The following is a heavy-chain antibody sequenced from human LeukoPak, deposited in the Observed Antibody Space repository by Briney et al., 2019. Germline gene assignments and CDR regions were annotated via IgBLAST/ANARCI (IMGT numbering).Heavy chain of an antibody. D-gene: IGHD3-16*01. V-gene: IGHV4-59*01. Sequence: PSETLSLTCTVSGGSIGSYYWSWIRQPPGKGLEWIGYIYYSGSTNYNPSLKSRVTISVDTSKNQFSLKLSSVTAADTAVYYCARVGVTHYYYYGMDVWGQGTTVTVSS. J-gene: IGHJ6*02. CDR2: IYYSGST. CDR3: ARVGVTHYYYYGMDV. CDR1: GGSIGSYY.